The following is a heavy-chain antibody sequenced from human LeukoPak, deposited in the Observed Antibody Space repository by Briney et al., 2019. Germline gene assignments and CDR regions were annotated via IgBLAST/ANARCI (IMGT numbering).Heavy chain of an antibody. CDR3: AKGRAPGILDY. V-gene: IGHV3-30*18. CDR2: ISYDGSNK. D-gene: IGHD3-10*01. CDR1: GFTFSSYG. Sequence: GGSLRLSCAASGFTFSSYGMHWVRQAPGKGLEWVAVISYDGSNKYYADSVKGRFTISRDNSKNTLYLQMNSLRAEDTAVYYCAKGRAPGILDYWGQGTLVTVSS. J-gene: IGHJ4*02.